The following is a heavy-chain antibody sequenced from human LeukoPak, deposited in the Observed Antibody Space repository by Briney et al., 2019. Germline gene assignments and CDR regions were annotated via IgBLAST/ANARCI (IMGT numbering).Heavy chain of an antibody. J-gene: IGHJ4*02. Sequence: GGSLRLFCAASGFTFSSYWMSWVRQAPGKGLEWVANIKQDGSEKYYVDSVKGRFTISRDNAKNSLYLQMNSLRAEDTAVYYCAREYIRVVDSPYYFDYWGQGTLVTVSS. V-gene: IGHV3-7*01. CDR2: IKQDGSEK. CDR3: AREYIRVVDSPYYFDY. CDR1: GFTFSSYW. D-gene: IGHD1-14*01.